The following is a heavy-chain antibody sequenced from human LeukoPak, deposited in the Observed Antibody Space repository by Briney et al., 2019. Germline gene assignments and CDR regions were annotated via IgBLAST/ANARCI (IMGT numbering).Heavy chain of an antibody. V-gene: IGHV3-48*04. CDR1: GLTFSKYS. CDR3: ARAFSGSYDY. CDR2: IDTSSTTM. J-gene: IGHJ4*02. D-gene: IGHD1-26*01. Sequence: GGSLRLSCAASGLTFSKYSMTWVRQAPGKGLEWVSFIDTSSTTMYYTDSVKGRFTISRDNAKNSLYLQMNSLRAEDTAVYYCARAFSGSYDYWGQGTLVTVSS.